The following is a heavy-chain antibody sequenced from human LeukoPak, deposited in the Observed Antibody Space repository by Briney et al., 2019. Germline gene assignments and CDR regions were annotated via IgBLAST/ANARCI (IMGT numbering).Heavy chain of an antibody. Sequence: SETLSLTCTGSGGSISSYYWSWIRPPPGKGLEWIVDTYYSGSTNYNPSRKSRVTISVDPSKNQFSLKLSSVTAADTAVYYCARDRGWMGYGDYYFDYWGQGTLVTVSS. D-gene: IGHD4-17*01. CDR2: TYYSGST. J-gene: IGHJ4*02. CDR1: GGSISSYY. V-gene: IGHV4-59*01. CDR3: ARDRGWMGYGDYYFDY.